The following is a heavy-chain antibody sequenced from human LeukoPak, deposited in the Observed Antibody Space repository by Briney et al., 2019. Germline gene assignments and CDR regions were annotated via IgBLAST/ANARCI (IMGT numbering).Heavy chain of an antibody. Sequence: SETLSLTCAVYGGSFSGYYWSWIRQPPGKRLEWIGEINQSGGTNYNPSLKSRVTMSVDTSKNQFSLKLSSVTAADTAVYYCARAYSSSRYGMDVWGQGTTVTVSS. D-gene: IGHD6-6*01. CDR1: GGSFSGYY. V-gene: IGHV4-34*10. CDR2: INQSGGT. J-gene: IGHJ6*02. CDR3: ARAYSSSRYGMDV.